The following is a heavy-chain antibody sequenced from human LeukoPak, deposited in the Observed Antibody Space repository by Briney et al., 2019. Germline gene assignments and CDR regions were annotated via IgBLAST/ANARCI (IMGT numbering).Heavy chain of an antibody. V-gene: IGHV3-23*01. CDR3: AKVKKVGFNP. J-gene: IGHJ5*02. Sequence: GGSLRLSCAASGFTFSSYAMSWVRQAPGKGLEWVSAISGSGGSAYYADSVKGRFTISRDNSKNTLYLQMNSLRAEGTAVYYCAKVKKVGFNPWGQGTLVTVSS. CDR2: ISGSGGSA. CDR1: GFTFSSYA.